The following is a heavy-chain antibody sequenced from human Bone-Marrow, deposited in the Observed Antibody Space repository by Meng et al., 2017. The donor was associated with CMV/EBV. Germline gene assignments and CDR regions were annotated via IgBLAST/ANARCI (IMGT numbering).Heavy chain of an antibody. J-gene: IGHJ4*02. D-gene: IGHD2-2*01. Sequence: GESLKISCAASGFTFDDYTMHWVRQAPGKGLEWVSLISWDGGSTYYADSVKGRFTISRDNSKNSLYLQMNSLRTEDTAVYYCARVSCSSTSCYFDYWGQGTLVTVSS. CDR3: ARVSCSSTSCYFDY. V-gene: IGHV3-43*01. CDR2: ISWDGGST. CDR1: GFTFDDYT.